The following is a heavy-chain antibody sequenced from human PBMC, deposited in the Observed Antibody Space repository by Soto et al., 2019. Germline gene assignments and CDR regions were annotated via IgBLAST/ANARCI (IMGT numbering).Heavy chain of an antibody. V-gene: IGHV3-30-3*01. J-gene: IGHJ6*02. Sequence: QVQLVESGGGVVQPGRSLRLSCAASGFTFSSYAMHWVRQAPGKGLEWVAVISYDGSNKYYADSVKGRFTISRDNSKNTPYLQMNSLRGEDTAVYYCARDRLRYNWNDFPYYCYGMDVWGQGTTVTVSS. CDR1: GFTFSSYA. CDR2: ISYDGSNK. D-gene: IGHD1-1*01. CDR3: ARDRLRYNWNDFPYYCYGMDV.